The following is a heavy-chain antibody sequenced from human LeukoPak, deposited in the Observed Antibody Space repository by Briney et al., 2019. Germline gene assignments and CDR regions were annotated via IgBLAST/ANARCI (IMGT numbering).Heavy chain of an antibody. D-gene: IGHD2-2*02. CDR2: IYPGDSDT. J-gene: IGHJ6*03. CDR1: GYSFTSYW. V-gene: IGHV5-51*01. CDR3: ARHLVVPAAIGYYYMDV. Sequence: GESLKISCKGSGYSFTSYWIGWVRQMPGKGLEWMGIIYPGDSDTRYSPSFQGQVTISADKSISTAYLQWSSLKASDTAMYYCARHLVVPAAIGYYYMDVWGKGTTVTVSS.